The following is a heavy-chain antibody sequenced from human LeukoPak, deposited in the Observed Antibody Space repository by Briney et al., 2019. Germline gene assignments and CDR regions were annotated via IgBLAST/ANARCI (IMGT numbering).Heavy chain of an antibody. Sequence: SETLSLTCTVSGGSISSSSYYWGWIRQPPGKGLEWIGSIYYSGSTYYNPSLKSRVTISVDTSKNQFSLKLSSVTAADTAVYYCARDWGSSWPNWFDPWGQGTLVTVSS. D-gene: IGHD6-13*01. CDR1: GGSISSSSYY. J-gene: IGHJ5*02. CDR2: IYYSGST. V-gene: IGHV4-39*07. CDR3: ARDWGSSWPNWFDP.